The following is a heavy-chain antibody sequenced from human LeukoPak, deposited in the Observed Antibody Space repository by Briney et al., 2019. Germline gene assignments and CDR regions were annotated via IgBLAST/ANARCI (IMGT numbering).Heavy chain of an antibody. CDR2: IYAGGST. CDR3: ARDRSYDSSGYPFDF. D-gene: IGHD3-22*01. J-gene: IGHJ4*02. CDR1: GLTVIDNY. V-gene: IGHV3-66*02. Sequence: PGGSLRLSCAASGLTVIDNYMTWVRQAQGKGLEWVSVIYAGGSTFYADSVKGRFTISRDNSKNTVYLQMNSLRAEDTAVYYCARDRSYDSSGYPFDFWGQGTLVTVSS.